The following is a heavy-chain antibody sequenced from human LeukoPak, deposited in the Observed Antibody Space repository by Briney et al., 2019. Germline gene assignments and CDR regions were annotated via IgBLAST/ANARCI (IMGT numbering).Heavy chain of an antibody. Sequence: GGSLRLSCAASGFAVSSNYMSWVRQAPGKGLEWVSLIYSGGSTYYADSVKGRFTISRDNSKNTLYLQMNSLRAEDTAVYYCAREEDDSSGFAWGQGTLVTVSS. CDR2: IYSGGST. CDR3: AREEDDSSGFA. V-gene: IGHV3-53*01. CDR1: GFAVSSNY. J-gene: IGHJ5*02. D-gene: IGHD3-22*01.